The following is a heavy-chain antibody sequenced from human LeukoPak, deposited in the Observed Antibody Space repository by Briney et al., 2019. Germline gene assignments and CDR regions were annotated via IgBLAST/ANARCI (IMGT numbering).Heavy chain of an antibody. Sequence: ASVKVSCKASGYTFTGYYMHWVRQAPGQGLEWMGWINPNSGGTNYAQKFQGRVTMTRDTSISTAYMELSRLRSDDTAVYYCARDPTSHSSWYPDSWFDPWGQGTLVTVSS. V-gene: IGHV1-2*02. CDR1: GYTFTGYY. CDR2: INPNSGGT. CDR3: ARDPTSHSSWYPDSWFDP. J-gene: IGHJ5*02. D-gene: IGHD6-13*01.